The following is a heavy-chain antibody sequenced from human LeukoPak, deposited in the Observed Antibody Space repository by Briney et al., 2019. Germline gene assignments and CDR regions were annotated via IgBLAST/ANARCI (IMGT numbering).Heavy chain of an antibody. Sequence: SETLSLTCTVSGGSISSYYWSWIRQPPGKGLEWIGYIYYSGSTNYNPSLKSRVTISVDTSKNQFSLKLTSVTAADTAVYYCARQEEMATITGLVDYWGQGTLVTVSS. CDR1: GGSISSYY. CDR2: IYYSGST. V-gene: IGHV4-59*08. J-gene: IGHJ4*02. D-gene: IGHD5-24*01. CDR3: ARQEEMATITGLVDY.